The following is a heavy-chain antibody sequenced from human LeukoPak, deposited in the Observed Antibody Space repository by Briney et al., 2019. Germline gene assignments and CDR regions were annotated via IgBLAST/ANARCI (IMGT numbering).Heavy chain of an antibody. V-gene: IGHV3-48*02. CDR3: ARVPIAVAGNYHYYYGMDV. J-gene: IGHJ6*02. CDR1: GFTFSSYS. Sequence: GGSLRLSCAVSGFTFSSYSMNWVRQAPGKGLEWVSYISSSSSTIYYADSVKGRFTISRDNAKNSLYLQMNSLRDEDTAVYYCARVPIAVAGNYHYYYGMDVWGQGTTVTVSS. CDR2: ISSSSSTI. D-gene: IGHD6-19*01.